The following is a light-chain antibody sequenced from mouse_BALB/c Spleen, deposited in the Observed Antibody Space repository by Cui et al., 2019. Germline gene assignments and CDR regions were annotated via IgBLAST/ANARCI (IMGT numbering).Light chain of an antibody. CDR3: QQSKEVPYT. Sequence: DIVLTQSPASLAVSLGQRATISGRASESVDKYGISIMNGVQQKPGQPPKLLIDAASNQGSGVPARFSGSGSGTDFSLNIHPMEEDETAMYFCQQSKEVPYTFGGGTKLEIK. CDR1: ESVDKYGISI. CDR2: AAS. J-gene: IGKJ2*01. V-gene: IGKV3-2*01.